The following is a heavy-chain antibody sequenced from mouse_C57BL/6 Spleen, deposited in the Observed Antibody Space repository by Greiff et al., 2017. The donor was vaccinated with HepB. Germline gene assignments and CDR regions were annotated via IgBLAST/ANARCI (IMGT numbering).Heavy chain of an antibody. CDR1: GFTFSSYG. Sequence: EVKLVESGGDLVKPGGSLKLSCAASGFTFSSYGMSWVRQTPDKRLEWVATISSGGSYTYYPDSVKGRFTISRNNAKNTLYLQMSSLKSEDTAMYYCARHDYYGSSYVPYWYFDVWGTGTTVTVSS. CDR2: ISSGGSYT. V-gene: IGHV5-6*01. CDR3: ARHDYYGSSYVPYWYFDV. J-gene: IGHJ1*03. D-gene: IGHD1-1*01.